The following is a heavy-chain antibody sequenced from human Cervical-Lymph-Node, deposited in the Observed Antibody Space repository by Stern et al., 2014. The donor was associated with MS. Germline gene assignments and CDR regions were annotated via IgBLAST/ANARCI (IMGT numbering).Heavy chain of an antibody. V-gene: IGHV1-24*01. J-gene: IGHJ6*02. CDR2: VDPEHGET. D-gene: IGHD2-21*02. CDR1: GYTLSEKS. Sequence: VHLVQSGAEVKKPGASVKVSCKVSGYTLSEKSMHWVRQAPGKGLEWMGGVDPEHGETRYAQKFQGRVTMAEDRSTDTAYMELSSLRSEDTAVYYCATHRGRVTYYYGMDVWGQGTTVTVSS. CDR3: ATHRGRVTYYYGMDV.